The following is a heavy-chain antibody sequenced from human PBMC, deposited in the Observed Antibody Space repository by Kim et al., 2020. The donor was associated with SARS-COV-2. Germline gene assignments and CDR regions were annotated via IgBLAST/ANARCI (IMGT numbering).Heavy chain of an antibody. V-gene: IGHV6-1*01. Sequence: YAVYVKSRITINQDTTKNQFSLQLKSVTPEDTAVYYCARTDSGYIDYWGQGTLVTVSS. CDR3: ARTDSGYIDY. D-gene: IGHD6-19*01. J-gene: IGHJ4*02.